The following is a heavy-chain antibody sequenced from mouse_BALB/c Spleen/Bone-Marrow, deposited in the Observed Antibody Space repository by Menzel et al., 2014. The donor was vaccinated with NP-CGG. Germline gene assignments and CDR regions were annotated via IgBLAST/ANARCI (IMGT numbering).Heavy chain of an antibody. J-gene: IGHJ4*01. V-gene: IGHV14-3*02. CDR1: GFNIKDTY. CDR3: ARWEYYAMDY. Sequence: VQLQQSRAELVKPGASVKLSCTASGFNIKDTYMHWVKQRPEQGLEWIGRIDPANGNAKYDPKFQGKATITADTSSNTAYLQLSSLTSEDTAVYYCARWEYYAMDYWGQGTSVTVSS. D-gene: IGHD4-1*01. CDR2: IDPANGNA.